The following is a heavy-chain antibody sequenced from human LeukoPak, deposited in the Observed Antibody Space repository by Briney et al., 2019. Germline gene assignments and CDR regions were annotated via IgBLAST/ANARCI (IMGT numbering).Heavy chain of an antibody. V-gene: IGHV1-2*02. CDR3: ARSLTSGYSGYDPDY. CDR1: GYTFTSYY. D-gene: IGHD5-12*01. J-gene: IGHJ4*02. CDR2: INPNSGGT. Sequence: ASVKVSCKASGYTFTSYYMHWVRQAPGQGLEWMGWINPNSGGTNYAQKFQGRVTMTRDTSISTAYMELSRLRSDDTAVYYCARSLTSGYSGYDPDYWGQGTLVTVSS.